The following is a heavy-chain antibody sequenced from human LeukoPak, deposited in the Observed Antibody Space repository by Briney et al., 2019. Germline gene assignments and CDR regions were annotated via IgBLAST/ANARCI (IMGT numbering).Heavy chain of an antibody. Sequence: GGSLRLSCTASGFTFGDYAMSWFRQAPGKGLEWVSCISSSSSYIYYADSVKGRFTISRDNAKNSLYLQMNSLRAEDTAVYHCTRDRGSRYYYYGMDVWGQGTTVTVSS. CDR2: ISSSSSYI. CDR1: GFTFGDYA. V-gene: IGHV3-21*01. CDR3: TRDRGSRYYYYGMDV. J-gene: IGHJ6*02. D-gene: IGHD3-10*01.